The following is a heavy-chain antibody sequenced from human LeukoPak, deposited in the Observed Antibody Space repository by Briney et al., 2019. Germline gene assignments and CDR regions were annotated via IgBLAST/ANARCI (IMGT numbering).Heavy chain of an antibody. CDR2: INHSGST. CDR3: ARGKEDIVVVVAATRTTREFDP. Sequence: SETLSLTCAVYGGSFSGYYWSWIRQPPGKRLEWIGEINHSGSTNYNPSLKSRVTISVDTSKNQFSLKLSSVTAADTAVYYCARGKEDIVVVVAATRTTREFDPWGQGTLVTVSS. J-gene: IGHJ5*02. D-gene: IGHD2-15*01. V-gene: IGHV4-34*01. CDR1: GGSFSGYY.